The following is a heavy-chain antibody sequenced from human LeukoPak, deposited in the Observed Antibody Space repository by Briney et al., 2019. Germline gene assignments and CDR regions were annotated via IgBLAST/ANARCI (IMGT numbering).Heavy chain of an antibody. V-gene: IGHV1-46*01. Sequence: ASVKVSCKASGDSLTKYYIHWVRQAPGQGLEWMGIISPSDGSTTYTQKFQGRVTMTTDTSTSTVNMELSSLRSEDTAVYYCAPSVRSGGSYYFDYWGQGTLVTVPS. D-gene: IGHD2-15*01. J-gene: IGHJ4*02. CDR3: APSVRSGGSYYFDY. CDR2: ISPSDGST. CDR1: GDSLTKYY.